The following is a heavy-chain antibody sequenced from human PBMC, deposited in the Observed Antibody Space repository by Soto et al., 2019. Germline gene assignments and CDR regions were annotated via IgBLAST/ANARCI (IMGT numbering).Heavy chain of an antibody. Sequence: GESLKISCMGSGYKVSTWHNFTSYWIAWVRQMPGEGLEWMGIIYPGDSDTRYSPSFQGQVTISADKSISTAYLQWSSLKASDTAMYYCARRRQYQLPAGYYYNGMDVWGQGTTVTVSS. CDR2: IYPGDSDT. CDR1: GYKVSTWHNFTSYW. J-gene: IGHJ6*02. CDR3: ARRRQYQLPAGYYYNGMDV. V-gene: IGHV5-51*01. D-gene: IGHD2-2*01.